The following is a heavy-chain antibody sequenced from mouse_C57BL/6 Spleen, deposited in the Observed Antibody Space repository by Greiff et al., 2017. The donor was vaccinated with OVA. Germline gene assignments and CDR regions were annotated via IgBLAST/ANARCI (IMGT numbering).Heavy chain of an antibody. V-gene: IGHV1-61*01. Sequence: VQLQQPGAELVRPGSSVKLSCKASGYTFTSYWMDWVKQRPGQGLEWIGNIYPSDSETHYNQKFKDKATLTVDKSSSTAYMQLISLTSEDSAVYYCARASLYDYGGAWFAYWGQGTLVTVSA. CDR2: IYPSDSET. CDR1: GYTFTSYW. J-gene: IGHJ3*01. CDR3: ARASLYDYGGAWFAY. D-gene: IGHD2-4*01.